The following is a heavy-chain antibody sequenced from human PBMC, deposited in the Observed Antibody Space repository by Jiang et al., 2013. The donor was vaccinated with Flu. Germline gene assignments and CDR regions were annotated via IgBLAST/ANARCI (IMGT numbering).Heavy chain of an antibody. D-gene: IGHD6-19*01. CDR1: GFTFSSYV. J-gene: IGHJ4*02. CDR3: AKVRVTGTYVVDY. Sequence: GGSLRLSCAASGFTFSSYVMTWVRQPPGKGLEWVSGVSGSGDNTYYTDSVKGRFTISRDNSKNTLDLQMNSLRAEDTAVYYCAKVRVTGTYVVDYWGQGTLVTVSS. V-gene: IGHV3-23*01. CDR2: VSGSGDNT.